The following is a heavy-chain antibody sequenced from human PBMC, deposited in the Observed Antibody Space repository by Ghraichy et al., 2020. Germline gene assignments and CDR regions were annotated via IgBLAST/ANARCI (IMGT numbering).Heavy chain of an antibody. CDR3: ARIYGSGSFSFYYYYGMDV. Sequence: SCAASGFTFSSYWMSWVRQAPGKGLEWVANIKQDGSENNYVDSVKGRFTISRDNAKSSLYLQMNSLRAEDTAVYYCARIYGSGSFSFYYYYGMDVWGQGTTVTVSS. CDR1: GFTFSSYW. V-gene: IGHV3-7*03. J-gene: IGHJ6*02. CDR2: IKQDGSEN. D-gene: IGHD3-10*01.